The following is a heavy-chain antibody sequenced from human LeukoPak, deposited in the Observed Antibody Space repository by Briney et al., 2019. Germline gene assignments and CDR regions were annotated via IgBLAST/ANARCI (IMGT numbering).Heavy chain of an antibody. J-gene: IGHJ3*02. D-gene: IGHD1-26*01. Sequence: GGSLRLSCAASGFTFSSYSMNWVRQAPGKGLEWVSSISSSSSYIYYADSVKGRFTISRDNAKNSLYLQMNNLRAEDTAMYYCAREMYSGMYNDAFDIWGQGTKVTVSS. V-gene: IGHV3-21*04. CDR2: ISSSSSYI. CDR1: GFTFSSYS. CDR3: AREMYSGMYNDAFDI.